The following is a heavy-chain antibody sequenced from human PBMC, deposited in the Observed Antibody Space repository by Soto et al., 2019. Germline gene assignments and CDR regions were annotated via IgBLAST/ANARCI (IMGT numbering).Heavy chain of an antibody. CDR3: ARDRYGDYVGSRFWFDP. Sequence: GASVKVSCKASGGTFSSYTISWVRQAPGQGLEWMGRIIPILGIANYAQKFQGRVTITADKSTSTAYMELSSLRSEDTAVYYCARDRYGDYVGSRFWFDPWGQGTLVTVSS. CDR2: IIPILGIA. D-gene: IGHD4-17*01. CDR1: GGTFSSYT. J-gene: IGHJ5*02. V-gene: IGHV1-69*04.